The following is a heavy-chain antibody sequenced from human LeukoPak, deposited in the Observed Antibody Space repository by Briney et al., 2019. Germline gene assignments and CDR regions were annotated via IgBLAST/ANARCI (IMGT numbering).Heavy chain of an antibody. CDR2: MYYSGST. CDR3: ARGFYDSSGYSNCFDP. J-gene: IGHJ5*02. D-gene: IGHD3-22*01. CDR1: GGSVNTYY. V-gene: IGHV4-59*02. Sequence: SETLSLTCTVSGGSVNTYYWSWIRQPPGKGLEWIGYMYYSGSTKYNPSLKSRVTISVDTSKNQFSLKLTSVTSADTAVYYCARGFYDSSGYSNCFDPWGQGTLVTVSS.